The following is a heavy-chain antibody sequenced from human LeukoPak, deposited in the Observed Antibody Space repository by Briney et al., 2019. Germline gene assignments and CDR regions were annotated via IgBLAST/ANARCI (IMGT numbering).Heavy chain of an antibody. Sequence: PGGSLRLTCAVSGFTFSSYSMNWVRHAPGKGLEWVSSISSSSSYIYYADSVKGRFTISRDNSKNTLYLQMNSLRAEDTAVYYCAKSSGGYYYYYGMDVWGQGTTVTVSS. CDR1: GFTFSSYS. CDR2: ISSSSSYI. V-gene: IGHV3-21*01. CDR3: AKSSGGYYYYYGMDV. J-gene: IGHJ6*02. D-gene: IGHD3-3*01.